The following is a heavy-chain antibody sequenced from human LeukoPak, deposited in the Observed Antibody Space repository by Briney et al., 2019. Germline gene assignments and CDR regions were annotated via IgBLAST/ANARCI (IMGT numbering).Heavy chain of an antibody. CDR3: ARAGGPLNWFDP. D-gene: IGHD2-8*02. CDR1: GGSISGAY. CDR2: IYYSGST. V-gene: IGHV4-59*08. Sequence: SETLSLTCSVSGGSISGAYWSWIRQPPGKGLEWIGYIYYSGSTNYNPSLKSRVTISVDTSKNQFSLKLSSVTAADTAVYYCARAGGPLNWFDPWGQGTLVTVSS. J-gene: IGHJ5*02.